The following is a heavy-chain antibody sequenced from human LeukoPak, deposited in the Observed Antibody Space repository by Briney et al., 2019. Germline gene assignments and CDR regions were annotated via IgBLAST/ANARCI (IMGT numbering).Heavy chain of an antibody. J-gene: IGHJ4*02. CDR3: TRVRSGNDFDY. CDR2: IRSKAYGGTT. CDR1: GFTFGDYA. Sequence: GGSLRLSCTASGFTFGDYAMSWVRQPPGKGLEWVGFIRSKAYGGTTQYAASVKGRFSISRDDSKSIAYLQMSSLKTEDTAVYYCTRVRSGNDFDYWGQGTLVTVSS. D-gene: IGHD3-10*01. V-gene: IGHV3-49*04.